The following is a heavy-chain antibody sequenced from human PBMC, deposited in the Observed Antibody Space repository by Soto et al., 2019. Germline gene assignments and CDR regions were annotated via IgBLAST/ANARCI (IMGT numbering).Heavy chain of an antibody. D-gene: IGHD3-3*01. CDR1: GYTFTSYA. V-gene: IGHV1-3*01. J-gene: IGHJ5*02. CDR3: ARDYDFWSGYSYNWFDP. CDR2: INAGNGNT. Sequence: ASVKVSCKASGYTFTSYAMHWVRQAPGQSLEWMGWINAGNGNTKYSQKFQGRVTITRDTSASTAYMELSSLRSEDTAVYYCARDYDFWSGYSYNWFDPWGQGTLVTVSS.